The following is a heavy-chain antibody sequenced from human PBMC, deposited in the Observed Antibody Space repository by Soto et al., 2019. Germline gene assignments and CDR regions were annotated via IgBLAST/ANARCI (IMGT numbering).Heavy chain of an antibody. J-gene: IGHJ4*02. V-gene: IGHV1-18*04. CDR2: ISAYNGNT. Sequence: GASVKVSCKASGYTFTSYAISWVRQAPGQGLEWMGWISAYNGNTNYAQKFQGRVTMTTDTSTSTAYMELRSLRSDDTAVYYCARVARQSYYDGFPVYWGQGTLVTVSS. CDR3: ARVARQSYYDGFPVY. CDR1: GYTFTSYA. D-gene: IGHD3-22*01.